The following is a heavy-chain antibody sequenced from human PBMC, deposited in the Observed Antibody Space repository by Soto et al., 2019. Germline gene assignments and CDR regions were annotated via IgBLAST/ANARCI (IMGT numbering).Heavy chain of an antibody. CDR3: ARVKVTLVRGVRHNWFDP. CDR2: INHSGST. V-gene: IGHV4-34*01. D-gene: IGHD3-10*01. J-gene: IGHJ5*02. CDR1: GGSFSGYY. Sequence: QVQLQQWGAGLLKPSETLSLTCAVYGGSFSGYYWSWIRQPPGKGLEWIGEINHSGSTNYNPSLKSRVPISVDPSQDQFSLKLSSGAAADTAVYYCARVKVTLVRGVRHNWFDPWGQGTLVTVSS.